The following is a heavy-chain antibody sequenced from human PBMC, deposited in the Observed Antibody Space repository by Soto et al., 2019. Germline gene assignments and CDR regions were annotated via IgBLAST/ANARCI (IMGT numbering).Heavy chain of an antibody. V-gene: IGHV4-59*01. D-gene: IGHD2-2*01. CDR1: GGSISSYY. J-gene: IGHJ6*03. CDR2: IYYSGST. Sequence: PSETLSLTCTVSGGSISSYYWSWIRQPPGKGLEWIGYIYYSGSTNYNPSLKSRVTISVDTSKNQFSLKLSSVTAADTAVYYCARGYCSSTSCYANYYYYYMDVWGKGTTVTVSS. CDR3: ARGYCSSTSCYANYYYYYMDV.